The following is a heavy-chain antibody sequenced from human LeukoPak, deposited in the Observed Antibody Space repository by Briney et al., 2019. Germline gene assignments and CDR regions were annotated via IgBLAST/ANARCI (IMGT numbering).Heavy chain of an antibody. D-gene: IGHD3-3*01. CDR1: GFTFSSYS. V-gene: IGHV3-48*01. J-gene: IGHJ3*02. CDR2: ISSSSSTI. CDR3: ARRSAGYDAFDI. Sequence: GGSLRLSCGASGFTFSSYSMNWVRQAPGKGLEWVSYISSSSSTIYYADSVKGRFTISRDNAKNSLYLQMNSLRAEDTAVYYCARRSAGYDAFDIWGQGTMVTVSS.